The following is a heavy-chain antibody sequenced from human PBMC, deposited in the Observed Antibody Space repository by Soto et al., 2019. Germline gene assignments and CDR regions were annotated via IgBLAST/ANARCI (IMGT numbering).Heavy chain of an antibody. CDR3: AKAGMVGQKKCRNYFDS. D-gene: IGHD2-15*01. V-gene: IGHV3-9*01. CDR1: GFTFDDYG. J-gene: IGHJ4*02. Sequence: EVQLVESGGGLVQPGRSLRLSCAASGFTFDDYGMHWVRQAPGKGLEWVSAISWSSDIIDYADSVKGRFTISRDNAKSSLYLQMNSLRAEDTALYYCAKAGMVGQKKCRNYFDSWGQGTLVTVSS. CDR2: ISWSSDII.